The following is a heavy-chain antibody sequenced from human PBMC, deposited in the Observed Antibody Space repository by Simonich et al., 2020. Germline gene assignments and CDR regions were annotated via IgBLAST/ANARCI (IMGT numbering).Heavy chain of an antibody. V-gene: IGHV1-2*02. CDR2: INPKRGGT. Sequence: QVQLVQSGAEVKKPGASVKVSCKASGYTFTGYYMHWVRQAPGQGLEWRGWINPKRGGTNNAQKFQGRVTMTRDTSISTAYMELSRLRSDDTAVYYCARDRAARYYYYYYMDVWGKGTTVTVSS. D-gene: IGHD6-6*01. CDR1: GYTFTGYY. CDR3: ARDRAARYYYYYYMDV. J-gene: IGHJ6*03.